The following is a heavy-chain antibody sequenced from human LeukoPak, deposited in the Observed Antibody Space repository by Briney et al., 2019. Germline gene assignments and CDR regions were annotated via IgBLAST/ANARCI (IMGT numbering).Heavy chain of an antibody. V-gene: IGHV3-23*01. CDR1: GFTFSSYA. J-gene: IGHJ2*01. CDR3: AKVPYDILTGYSSGHWYFDL. CDR2: ISGRGDGT. Sequence: GGSLRLSCAASGFTFSSYAMSWVRQAPGKGLEWVSLISGRGDGTYYADSVRGRFTNSRDNSKNTLYLQMNSLRDEDTAVYYCAKVPYDILTGYSSGHWYFDLWGRGTLVTVSS. D-gene: IGHD3-9*01.